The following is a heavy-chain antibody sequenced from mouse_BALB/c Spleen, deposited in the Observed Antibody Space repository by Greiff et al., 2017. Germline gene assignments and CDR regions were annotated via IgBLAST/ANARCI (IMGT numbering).Heavy chain of an antibody. Sequence: VQLKESGPELMKPGASVKISCKASGYSFTSYYMHWVKQSHGKSLEWIGYIDPFNGGTSYNQKFKGKATLTVDKSSSTAYMHLSSLTSEDSAVYYCAREYYGSSTGFAYWGQGTLVTVSA. CDR3: AREYYGSSTGFAY. D-gene: IGHD1-1*01. CDR1: GYSFTSYY. V-gene: IGHV1S135*01. CDR2: IDPFNGGT. J-gene: IGHJ3*01.